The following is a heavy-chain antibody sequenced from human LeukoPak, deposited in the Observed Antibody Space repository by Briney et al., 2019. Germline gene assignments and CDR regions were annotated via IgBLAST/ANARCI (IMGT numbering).Heavy chain of an antibody. CDR3: AKAASASAAIDY. J-gene: IGHJ4*02. V-gene: IGHV3-30*02. D-gene: IGHD2-2*01. CDR1: GFTFSSYG. Sequence: PGGSLRLSCAASGFTFSSYGMHWVRQAPGKGLEWVAFIRYDGSNKYYADSVKGRFTISRDNSKNTLYLQMNSLRAEDTAVYYCAKAASASAAIDYWGQGTLVTVFS. CDR2: IRYDGSNK.